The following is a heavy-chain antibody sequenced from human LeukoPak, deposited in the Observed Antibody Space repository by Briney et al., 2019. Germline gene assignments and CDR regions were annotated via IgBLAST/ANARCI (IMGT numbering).Heavy chain of an antibody. CDR2: IYYSGAT. D-gene: IGHD3-10*01. CDR1: GGSISNYY. Sequence: SETLSLTCTVSGGSISNYYWSWIRQPPGKGLEWIGHIYYSGATNYNPSLKSRITISVDTSKNQFSLKLISVTAADTSVYYCARFGIIVVRVGKYYFDYWGQGTLVTVSS. CDR3: ARFGIIVVRVGKYYFDY. V-gene: IGHV4-59*08. J-gene: IGHJ4*02.